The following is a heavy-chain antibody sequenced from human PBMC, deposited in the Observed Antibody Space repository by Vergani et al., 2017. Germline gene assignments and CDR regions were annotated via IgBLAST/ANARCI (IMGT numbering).Heavy chain of an antibody. Sequence: QVQLQESGPGLVKPSETLSLTCTVSGGSINSYYWSWIRQPPGKGLEWIGYIYYSGSTNYNPSLKSRVTISVDTSKNQFSLKLSSVTAADTAVYYCAIVDILTGYSEYYFDYWDQGTLVTVSS. CDR3: AIVDILTGYSEYYFDY. J-gene: IGHJ4*02. CDR1: GGSINSYY. D-gene: IGHD3-9*01. V-gene: IGHV4-59*01. CDR2: IYYSGST.